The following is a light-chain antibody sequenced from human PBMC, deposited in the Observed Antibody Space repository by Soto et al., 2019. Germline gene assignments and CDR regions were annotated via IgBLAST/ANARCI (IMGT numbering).Light chain of an antibody. J-gene: IGKJ2*01. Sequence: DIQMTQSPSSLSASVGDRVTITCRASQGISNYLAWYQQKPGKVPKLMIYAASTLQSGVPSRFSGSGSGTDFTLTISSLQPEDVATYYCQEYNSAPGRYTFGQGTKLEIK. CDR3: QEYNSAPGRYT. V-gene: IGKV1-27*01. CDR1: QGISNY. CDR2: AAS.